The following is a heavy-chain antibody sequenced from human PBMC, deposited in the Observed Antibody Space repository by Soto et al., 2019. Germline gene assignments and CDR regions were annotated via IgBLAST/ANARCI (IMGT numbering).Heavy chain of an antibody. D-gene: IGHD3-10*01. Sequence: QVQLQESGPGLVKPSQTLALTCTVAGASISGGDYYWTWIRQPPGTGLEWIGSIYYTGNTHSNPPLERRLAISVAPSNNQCAPRLTSVPAPDTAIYYSARATCDRSTYNLEYWGQGTLVTVSS. V-gene: IGHV4-30-4*01. CDR3: ARATCDRSTYNLEY. J-gene: IGHJ4*02. CDR2: IYYTGNT. CDR1: GASISGGDYY.